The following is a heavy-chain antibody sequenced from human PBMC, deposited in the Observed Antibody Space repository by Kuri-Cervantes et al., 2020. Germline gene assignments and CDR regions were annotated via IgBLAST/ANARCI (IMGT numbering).Heavy chain of an antibody. CDR1: GYTFTTYV. V-gene: IGHV1-18*01. D-gene: IGHD1-26*01. CDR3: ARGRRGGSYYPDAFDI. CDR2: ISVYNGNT. J-gene: IGHJ3*02. Sequence: VKVSCKSSGYTFTTYVISWVRQAPGQGLEWMGWISVYNGNTNYAQKLQGRVAMTTDTSTSTAYMELRSLRSDDTAVYYCARGRRGGSYYPDAFDIWGQGTMVTVSS.